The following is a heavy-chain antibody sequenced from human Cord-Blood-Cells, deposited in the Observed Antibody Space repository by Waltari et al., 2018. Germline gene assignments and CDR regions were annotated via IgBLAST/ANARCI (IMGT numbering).Heavy chain of an antibody. J-gene: IGHJ4*02. V-gene: IGHV3-30-3*01. D-gene: IGHD4-17*01. Sequence: QVQLVESGGGVVQPGRSLRLSCAASGFTFSSYAMHWVRQAPGKGLEWVAVISYDGSNKYYADSGKGRFTISRDNSKNTLYLQMNSLRAEDTAVYYCARDTDYGGNYYFDYWGQGTLVTVSS. CDR3: ARDTDYGGNYYFDY. CDR1: GFTFSSYA. CDR2: ISYDGSNK.